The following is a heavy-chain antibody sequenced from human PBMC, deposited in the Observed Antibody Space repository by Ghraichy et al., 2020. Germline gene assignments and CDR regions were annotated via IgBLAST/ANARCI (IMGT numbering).Heavy chain of an antibody. CDR3: ARVGWELPGGPIPI. D-gene: IGHD1-26*01. CDR2: INHSGST. Sequence: SETLSLTCAVYGGSFSGYYWSWIRQPPGKGLEWIGEINHSGSTNYNPSLKSRVTISVDTSKNQFSLKLSSVTAADTAVYYCARVGWELPGGPIPIWGQGTLVNVSS. CDR1: GGSFSGYY. J-gene: IGHJ4*02. V-gene: IGHV4-34*01.